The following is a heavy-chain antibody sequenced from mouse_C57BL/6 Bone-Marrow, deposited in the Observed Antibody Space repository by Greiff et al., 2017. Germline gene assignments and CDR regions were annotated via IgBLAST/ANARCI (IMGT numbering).Heavy chain of an antibody. J-gene: IGHJ3*01. CDR1: GYTFTSYW. V-gene: IGHV1-64*01. CDR3: ARDYGNLFAY. Sequence: VQLQQPGAELVKPGASVKLSCKASGYTFTSYWMHWVKQRPGQGLEWIGMIHPNSGSTNYNEKFKSKATLTVDKSSSTADMQLSSLTSEDSAVYYCARDYGNLFAYWGQGTLVTVSA. D-gene: IGHD2-1*01. CDR2: IHPNSGST.